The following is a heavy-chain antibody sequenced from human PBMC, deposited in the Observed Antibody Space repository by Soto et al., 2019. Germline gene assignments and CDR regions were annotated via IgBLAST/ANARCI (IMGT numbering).Heavy chain of an antibody. CDR3: VRGGHGSGSYLGSE. Sequence: WSLRLSCVASGFTFTTYWMSWVRQAPGKGLEWVANIRQDGGAQYYVDSVKGRFTISRDNAKNSVYLQMDSLRAEDTAVYYCVRGGHGSGSYLGSEWGQGILGNVSA. CDR1: GFTFTTYW. CDR2: IRQDGGAQ. D-gene: IGHD3-10*01. J-gene: IGHJ4*02. V-gene: IGHV3-7*03.